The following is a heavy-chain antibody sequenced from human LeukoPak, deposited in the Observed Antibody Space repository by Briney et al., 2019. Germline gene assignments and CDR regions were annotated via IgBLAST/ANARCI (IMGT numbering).Heavy chain of an antibody. CDR3: ASPTGGGYSYGYFDY. D-gene: IGHD5-18*01. Sequence: GGSLILSCAASGFTFSSYSMNWVSQASGKGLGWVSSISSSSSYIYYAASVKGRFTISRDNAKNSLYLQMNSLRAEDTAVYYCASPTGGGYSYGYFDYWGQGTLVTVSS. V-gene: IGHV3-21*01. CDR2: ISSSSSYI. J-gene: IGHJ4*02. CDR1: GFTFSSYS.